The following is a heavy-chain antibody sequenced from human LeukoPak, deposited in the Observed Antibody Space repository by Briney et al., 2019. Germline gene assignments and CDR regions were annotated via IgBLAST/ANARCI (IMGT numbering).Heavy chain of an antibody. Sequence: GGSLRLSCAASGFTFSDHWMSWVRQAPGKGLEWVANIKQDGSEKYYVDSVKDRFTISRDNAKNSLFLQMNSLRAEDTAVYYCAGSSGWDRYFDYWGQGTLVTVSS. D-gene: IGHD6-19*01. CDR3: AGSSGWDRYFDY. CDR2: IKQDGSEK. J-gene: IGHJ4*02. V-gene: IGHV3-7*05. CDR1: GFTFSDHW.